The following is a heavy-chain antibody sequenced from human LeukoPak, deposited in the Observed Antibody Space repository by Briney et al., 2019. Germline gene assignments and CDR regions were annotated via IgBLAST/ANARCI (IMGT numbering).Heavy chain of an antibody. D-gene: IGHD2-15*01. CDR3: ARTHSEMDVFDI. CDR2: INPSGGST. Sequence: ASVKVSCKASGYTFTSYYMHWVRQAPGQGLEWMGIINPSGGSTTYAQKFQGRVTMTRDTSTSTVYMELSSLRSEDTAVYYCARTHSEMDVFDIWGQGTMVTVSS. CDR1: GYTFTSYY. J-gene: IGHJ3*02. V-gene: IGHV1-46*01.